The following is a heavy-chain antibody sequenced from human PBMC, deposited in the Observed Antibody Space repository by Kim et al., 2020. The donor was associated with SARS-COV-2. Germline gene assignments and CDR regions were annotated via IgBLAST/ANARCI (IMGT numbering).Heavy chain of an antibody. V-gene: IGHV4-61*01. CDR3: ARKGGGRRPLNY. Sequence: SETLTLTCTVSGASVSSGSYYWSWIRQSPGKGLEWIGNIYYSGSTNDNPTLKSRVTISVDTSKNQFSLKLSSVTAADTAVYYCARKGGGRRPLNYWGQGTLVTVSS. CDR1: GASVSSGSYY. J-gene: IGHJ4*02. D-gene: IGHD3-16*01. CDR2: IYYSGST.